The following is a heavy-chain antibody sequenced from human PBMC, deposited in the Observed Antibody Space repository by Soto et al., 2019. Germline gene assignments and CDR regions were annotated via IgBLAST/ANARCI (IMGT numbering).Heavy chain of an antibody. V-gene: IGHV5-51*01. Sequence: GESLKISCNRSGYSFTSYWIGCGRQMPGKGLEWMGIIYPGDSDTRYSPSFQGQVTMTRDTSITAAYMELTWLRSDDTAVYFCALNHASGWWGLYFDYWGQGTLVTVSS. CDR2: IYPGDSDT. CDR3: ALNHASGWWGLYFDY. D-gene: IGHD6-19*01. CDR1: GYSFTSYW. J-gene: IGHJ4*02.